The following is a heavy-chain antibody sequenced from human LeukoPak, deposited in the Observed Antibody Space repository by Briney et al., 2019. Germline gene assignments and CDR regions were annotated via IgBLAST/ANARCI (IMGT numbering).Heavy chain of an antibody. D-gene: IGHD5-18*01. CDR2: INPNSSGT. CDR1: GYTFTGYY. V-gene: IGHV1-2*02. CDR3: ARIYSYGGQLLGGDFDY. J-gene: IGHJ4*02. Sequence: GASVKVSCKASGYTFTGYYMHWVRQAPGQGLEWMGWINPNSSGTNYAQKFQGRVTMTRDTSISTAYMELSRLRSDDTAVYYCARIYSYGGQLLGGDFDYWGQGTLVTVSS.